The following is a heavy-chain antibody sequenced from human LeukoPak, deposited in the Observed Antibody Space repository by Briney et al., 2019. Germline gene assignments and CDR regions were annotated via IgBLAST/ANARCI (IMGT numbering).Heavy chain of an antibody. V-gene: IGHV1-18*01. J-gene: IGHJ6*02. CDR3: ARDDILTGYYKRGDYYYGMDV. Sequence: ASVKVSCKASGYTFTSYAMHWVRQAPGQRLEWMGWISAYNGNTNYAQKLQGRVTMTTDTSTSTAYMELRSLRSDDTAVYYCARDDILTGYYKRGDYYYGMDVWGQGTTVTVSS. CDR2: ISAYNGNT. CDR1: GYTFTSYA. D-gene: IGHD3-9*01.